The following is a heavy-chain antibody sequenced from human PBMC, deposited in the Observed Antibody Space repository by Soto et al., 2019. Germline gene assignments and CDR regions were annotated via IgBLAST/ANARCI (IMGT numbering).Heavy chain of an antibody. CDR2: IIPVFQTA. V-gene: IGHV1-69*05. Sequence: ASVKVSCKASGGLFSSYPISWVRQVHEQGLEWVGGIIPVFQTAYYAQKLQGRLTMTTDTSTSTAYMELRRLRSDDTALYSCARDNSGDFWSGYSHYYFDYWGQGTLVTVSS. CDR3: ARDNSGDFWSGYSHYYFDY. CDR1: GGLFSSYP. J-gene: IGHJ4*02. D-gene: IGHD3-3*01.